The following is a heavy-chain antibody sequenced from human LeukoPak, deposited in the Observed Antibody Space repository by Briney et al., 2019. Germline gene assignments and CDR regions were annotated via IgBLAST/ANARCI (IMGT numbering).Heavy chain of an antibody. V-gene: IGHV1-2*02. CDR3: ARNGFDTNGAYYFDY. J-gene: IGHJ4*02. CDR1: GYTFTGYY. CDR2: INPNSGGT. Sequence: VSVKVSCKASGYTFTGYYMHWVRQAPGQGLEWVGWINPNSGGTNYAQKFQGRVTMTRDTSISTAYMELSRLRSDDTAVYYCARNGFDTNGAYYFDYWGQGTPVTVSS. D-gene: IGHD2-8*01.